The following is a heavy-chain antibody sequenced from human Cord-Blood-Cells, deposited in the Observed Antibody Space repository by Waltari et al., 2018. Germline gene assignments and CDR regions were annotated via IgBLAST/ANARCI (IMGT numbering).Heavy chain of an antibody. Sequence: EVQLVESGGGLVKPGGSLRLSCAASGFTFSSYSMNWVRQAPGKGLEWVSSISSSISYIYYADSVKGRFTISRDNAKNSLYLQMNSLRAEDTAVYYCARSPNWYFDYWGQGTLVTVSS. V-gene: IGHV3-21*01. CDR2: ISSSISYI. CDR3: ARSPNWYFDY. D-gene: IGHD7-27*01. J-gene: IGHJ4*02. CDR1: GFTFSSYS.